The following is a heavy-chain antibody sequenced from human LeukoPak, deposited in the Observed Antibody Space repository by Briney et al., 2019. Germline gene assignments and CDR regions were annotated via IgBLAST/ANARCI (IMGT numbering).Heavy chain of an antibody. CDR2: IYYSGST. CDR3: ARVTLVADANYYGMDV. J-gene: IGHJ6*04. V-gene: IGHV4-59*13. Sequence: SETLSLTCTVSGDSISGDYWSWIRQPPGKGLECMGHIYYSGSTAYNPSLKSRVTISVDTSRNQFSLRLSSVTAADTAVYYCARVTLVADANYYGMDVWGKGNTVTVSS. CDR1: GDSISGDY. D-gene: IGHD2-15*01.